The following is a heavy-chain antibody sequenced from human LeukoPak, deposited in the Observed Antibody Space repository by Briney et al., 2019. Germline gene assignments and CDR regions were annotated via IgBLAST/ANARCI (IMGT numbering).Heavy chain of an antibody. CDR1: GGSFSGYY. CDR2: INHSGST. D-gene: IGHD3-16*01. J-gene: IGHJ4*02. CDR3: ARGRVGYDYDWGSHYSPYFDY. V-gene: IGHV4-34*01. Sequence: SETLSLTCAVYGGSFSGYYWSWIRQPPGKGLEWIGEINHSGSTNYNPFLKSRVTISVDTSKNQFSLKLSSVTAADTAVYYCARGRVGYDYDWGSHYSPYFDYWGQGTLVTVSS.